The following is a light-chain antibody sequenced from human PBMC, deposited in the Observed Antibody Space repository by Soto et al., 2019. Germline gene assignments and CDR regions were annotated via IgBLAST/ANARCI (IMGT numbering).Light chain of an antibody. CDR3: SSYTSSSTLV. CDR2: EVS. V-gene: IGLV2-14*01. J-gene: IGLJ1*01. CDR1: SSDVGGYNY. Sequence: QSALTQPASVSGSPGQSITISCTVTSSDVGGYNYVSWYQQHPGKAPKLMIYEVSNRPSGVSNRFSGSKSGNTASLTISGLQAEDEADYYCSSYTSSSTLVFGTGNKVTVL.